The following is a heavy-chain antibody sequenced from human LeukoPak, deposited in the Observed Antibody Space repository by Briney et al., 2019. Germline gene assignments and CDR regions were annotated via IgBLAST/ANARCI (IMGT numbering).Heavy chain of an antibody. Sequence: SVKVSCKASGGTSSSYAISWVRQAPGQGLEWMGGIIPIFGTANYAQKFQGRVTITADESTSTAYMELSSLRSEDTAVYYCARDRDHGDYGGWAFDIRGQGTMVTVSS. CDR2: IIPIFGTA. D-gene: IGHD4-17*01. V-gene: IGHV1-69*01. J-gene: IGHJ3*02. CDR1: GGTSSSYA. CDR3: ARDRDHGDYGGWAFDI.